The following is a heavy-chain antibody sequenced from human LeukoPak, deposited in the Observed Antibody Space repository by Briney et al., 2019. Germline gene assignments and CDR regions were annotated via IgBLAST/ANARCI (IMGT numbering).Heavy chain of an antibody. J-gene: IGHJ5*02. CDR2: INHSGST. CDR1: GGSISSGGYY. V-gene: IGHV4-39*07. D-gene: IGHD3-10*01. Sequence: SSETLSLTCTVSGGSISSGGYYWSWIRQPPGKGLEWIGEINHSGSTNYNPSLKSRVTISVDTSKNQFSLKLSSVTAADTAVYYCARGLHGVAMVRGVINWFDPWGQGTLVTVSS. CDR3: ARGLHGVAMVRGVINWFDP.